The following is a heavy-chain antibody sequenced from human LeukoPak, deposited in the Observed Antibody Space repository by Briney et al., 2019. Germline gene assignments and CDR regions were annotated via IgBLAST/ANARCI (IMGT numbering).Heavy chain of an antibody. D-gene: IGHD3-3*01. CDR2: IYYSGST. CDR3: ARGRYDFWSGYFYYYYYGMDV. J-gene: IGHJ6*02. CDR1: GGSISSGGYY. V-gene: IGHV4-31*03. Sequence: SETLSLTCTVSGGSISSGGYYWSWIRQHPGKGLEWIGYIYYSGSTYYNPSLKSRVTISVDTSKNQFSLKLSSVTAADTAVYYCARGRYDFWSGYFYYYYYGMDVWGQGTTVTVSS.